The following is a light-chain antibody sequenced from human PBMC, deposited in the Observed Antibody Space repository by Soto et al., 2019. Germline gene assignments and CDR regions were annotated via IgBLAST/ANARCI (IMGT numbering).Light chain of an antibody. Sequence: QSVLTQPPSASGSPGQRVTISCFGSSSNIGSNTVNWYQQLPGTAPKVLIYNNNQRPSGVPDRFSGSKSGTSASLAISGLQSEDEADYYCSSYAGTYNLYFFGTGTKV. CDR3: SSYAGTYNLYF. CDR2: NNN. V-gene: IGLV1-44*01. CDR1: SSNIGSNT. J-gene: IGLJ1*01.